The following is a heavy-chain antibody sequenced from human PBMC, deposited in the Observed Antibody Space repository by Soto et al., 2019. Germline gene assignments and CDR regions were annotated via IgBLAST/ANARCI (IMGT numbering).Heavy chain of an antibody. V-gene: IGHV3-30*18. D-gene: IGHD3-10*01. Sequence: QVQLVESGGGVVQPGRSLRLSCAASGFTFSSYGMHWVRQAPGKGLEWVAVISYDGSNKYYADSVKGRFTISRDNSKNTLYLQMNSLRAEDTAVYYCAKDISSGDGSGSRGLWGQGTLVTVSS. CDR1: GFTFSSYG. CDR2: ISYDGSNK. J-gene: IGHJ4*02. CDR3: AKDISSGDGSGSRGL.